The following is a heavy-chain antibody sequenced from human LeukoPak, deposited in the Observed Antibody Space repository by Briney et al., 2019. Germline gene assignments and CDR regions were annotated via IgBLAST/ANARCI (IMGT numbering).Heavy chain of an antibody. Sequence: GASVKASCKASGGTFSSYAISWVRQAPGQGLEWMGGIIPIFGTANYAQKFQGRVTITADESTSTAYMELSSLRSEDTAVYYCARESALLDYGDYHIDYWGQGTLVTVSS. CDR1: GGTFSSYA. CDR3: ARESALLDYGDYHIDY. V-gene: IGHV1-69*13. CDR2: IIPIFGTA. D-gene: IGHD4-17*01. J-gene: IGHJ4*02.